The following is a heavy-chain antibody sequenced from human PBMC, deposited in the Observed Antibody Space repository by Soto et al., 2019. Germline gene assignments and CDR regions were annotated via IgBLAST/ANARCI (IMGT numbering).Heavy chain of an antibody. CDR1: GFTFSSYG. V-gene: IGHV3-30*03. CDR2: ISYDGSNK. J-gene: IGHJ4*02. D-gene: IGHD3-10*01. Sequence: QVQLVESGGGVVQPGRSLRLSCAAYGFTFSSYGMHWVRQAPGKGLVWVAVISYDGSNKYYADSVKGRFTNSRDNSKNSLYLQMNSLRAEATAVYYCAPWFGAFDYWGQGTLVTVSS. CDR3: APWFGAFDY.